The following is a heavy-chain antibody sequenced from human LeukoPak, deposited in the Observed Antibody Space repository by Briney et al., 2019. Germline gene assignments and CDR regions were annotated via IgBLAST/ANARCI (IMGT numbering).Heavy chain of an antibody. CDR3: ARDYSNYVGSPTFDY. CDR2: IYTSGST. Sequence: TPSETLSLTCTVSGASISSYYWSWIRPPAGKGLEWIGRIYTSGSTNYNPSLKGRVTMSVDTSKNQFSLKLSSVTAADTAVYYCARDYSNYVGSPTFDYWGQGTLVTVSS. J-gene: IGHJ4*02. D-gene: IGHD4-11*01. V-gene: IGHV4-4*07. CDR1: GASISSYY.